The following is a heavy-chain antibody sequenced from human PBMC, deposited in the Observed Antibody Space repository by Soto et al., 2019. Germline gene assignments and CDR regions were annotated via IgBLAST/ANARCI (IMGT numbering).Heavy chain of an antibody. CDR1: VGSISSSSYY. J-gene: IGHJ4*02. CDR2: IYYSGST. D-gene: IGHD6-13*01. V-gene: IGHV4-39*01. CDR3: ARTYSSSWYWNFHY. Sequence: SETLSLTCTFSVGSISSSSYYWGWIRQPPGKGLEWIGSIYYSGSTYYNPSLKSRVTISVDTSKNQFSLKLSSVTAADTAVYYCARTYSSSWYWNFHYWGQGTLVTVSS.